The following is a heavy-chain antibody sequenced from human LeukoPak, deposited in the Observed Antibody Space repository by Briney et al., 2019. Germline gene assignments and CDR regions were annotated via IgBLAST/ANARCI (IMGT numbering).Heavy chain of an antibody. D-gene: IGHD5-24*01. J-gene: IGHJ4*02. CDR1: GGSISRYY. CDR3: ARVDGDGYNIPDY. V-gene: IGHV4-59*05. CDR2: IYYSGST. Sequence: KPSETVSLTCTVSGGSISRYYWSWIRQPPGKGLEWIGSIYYSGSTYYNPSLKSRVTISVDTSKNQFSLKLSSVTAADTAVYYCARVDGDGYNIPDYWGQGTLVTVSS.